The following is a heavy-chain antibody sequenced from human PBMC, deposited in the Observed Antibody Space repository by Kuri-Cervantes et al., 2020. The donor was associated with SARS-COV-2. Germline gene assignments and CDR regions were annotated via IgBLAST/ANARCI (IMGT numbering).Heavy chain of an antibody. CDR2: IYYSGST. D-gene: IGHD3-22*01. Sequence: SETLSLTCSVSGDSISRYYWTWIRQPPGKGLEWIGYIYYSGSTNYNPSLKSRVTISVDTSKNQFSLKLSSVTAADTAVYYCARHLNYYDSSGYYRTWYFDLWGRGTLVTVSS. CDR3: ARHLNYYDSSGYYRTWYFDL. CDR1: GDSISRYY. J-gene: IGHJ2*01. V-gene: IGHV4-59*01.